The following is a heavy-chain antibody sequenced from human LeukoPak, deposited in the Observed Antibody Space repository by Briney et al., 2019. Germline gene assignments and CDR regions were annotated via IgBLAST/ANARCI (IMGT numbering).Heavy chain of an antibody. V-gene: IGHV4-59*12. CDR3: TSYPPKSLYSSGWYGSSNYYYYYYMDV. CDR1: GDSISNYY. J-gene: IGHJ6*03. CDR2: IYYSGST. D-gene: IGHD6-19*01. Sequence: TTSETLSLTCTVSGDSISNYYWSWIRQPPGKGLEWIGYIYYSGSTNYNPSLKSRVTISVDTSKNQFSLKLSSVTAADTAVYYCTSYPPKSLYSSGWYGSSNYYYYYYMDVWGKGTTVTVSS.